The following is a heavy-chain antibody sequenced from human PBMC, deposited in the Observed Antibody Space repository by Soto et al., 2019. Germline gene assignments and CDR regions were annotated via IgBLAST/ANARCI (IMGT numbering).Heavy chain of an antibody. CDR3: ARGRTYYDFWSGYYKSYYYYYGMDV. D-gene: IGHD3-3*01. CDR2: INHSGST. Sequence: PSETLSLTCAVCCGSFSGYYWSWIRQPPGKGLEWIGEINHSGSTNYNPSLKSRVTISVDTSKNQFSLKLSSVTAADTAVYYCARGRTYYDFWSGYYKSYYYYYGMDVWGQGTTVTVSS. CDR1: CGSFSGYY. V-gene: IGHV4-34*01. J-gene: IGHJ6*02.